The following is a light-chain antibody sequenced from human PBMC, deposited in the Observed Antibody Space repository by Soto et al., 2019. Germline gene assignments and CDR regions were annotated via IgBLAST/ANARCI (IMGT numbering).Light chain of an antibody. CDR2: DVS. CDR1: SSYVGSYNR. Sequence: QSVLTQPPSVSGSPGHSVAISCTGTSSYVGSYNRVSWYQQPPGSAPKLMIYDVSNRPSGVPDRFSGSKSGNAASLTISGLQAEDEADYYCTSYTSSNTSVFGPGTKVTVL. J-gene: IGLJ1*01. CDR3: TSYTSSNTSV. V-gene: IGLV2-18*02.